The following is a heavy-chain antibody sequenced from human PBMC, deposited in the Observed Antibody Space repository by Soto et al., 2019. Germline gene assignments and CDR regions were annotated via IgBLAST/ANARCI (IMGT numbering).Heavy chain of an antibody. CDR1: GGSISSGGYF. J-gene: IGHJ3*02. V-gene: IGHV4-30-2*02. D-gene: IGHD3-10*01. CDR3: AGVWGGAFDI. CDR2: IYHSGST. Sequence: SETLSLTCAVYGGSISSGGYFWSWIRQPPGKGLEWIGYIYHSGSTNYNPSLKSRVTISVDTSKNQFSLKLSSVTAADTAVYYCAGVWGGAFDIWGQGTMVTVS.